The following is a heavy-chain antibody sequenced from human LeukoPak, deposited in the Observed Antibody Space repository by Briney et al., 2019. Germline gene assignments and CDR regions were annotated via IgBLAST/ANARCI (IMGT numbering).Heavy chain of an antibody. V-gene: IGHV3-23*01. CDR2: TSGSGGST. D-gene: IGHD3-22*01. CDR1: GLTFSNYA. Sequence: GGSLTLSCAASGLTFSNYAMSWVRQAPGKGLEWVSSTSGSGGSTYYADSVKGRFTISRDNSKNTLYLQMNSLRAEDTAVYYCAKRYTGSSGYYFDYWGQGTLVTVSS. CDR3: AKRYTGSSGYYFDY. J-gene: IGHJ4*02.